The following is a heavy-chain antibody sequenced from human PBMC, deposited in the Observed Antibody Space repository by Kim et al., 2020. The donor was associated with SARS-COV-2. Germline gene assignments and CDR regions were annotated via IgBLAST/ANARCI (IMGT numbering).Heavy chain of an antibody. CDR3: ARLYDFWIGSPGYIDV. J-gene: IGHJ6*03. Sequence: SETLSLTCTVSSVPLNDHTWTWIRQSPGKGLDWIWSISHSRITIYTPSLRSRVVISIDTTAKHFSLQLRSMTAADTAVYYCARLYDFWIGSPGYIDVWG. CDR1: SVPLNDHT. D-gene: IGHD3-3*01. CDR2: ISHSRIT. V-gene: IGHV4-59*11.